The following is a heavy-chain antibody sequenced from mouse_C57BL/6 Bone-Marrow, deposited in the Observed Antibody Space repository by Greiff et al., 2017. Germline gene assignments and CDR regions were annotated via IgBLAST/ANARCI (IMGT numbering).Heavy chain of an antibody. V-gene: IGHV1-69*01. CDR2: IDPSDSYT. CDR1: GYTFTSYW. J-gene: IGHJ4*01. CDR3: EREAMDY. Sequence: QVQLQQPGAELVMPGASVKLSCKASGYTFTSYWMHWVKQRTGQGLEWIGEIDPSDSYTNYTPKFKGKSTLTVDKSSSTAYMQLSSLTSEDSAVYCGEREAMDYWGQGTSGTVCS.